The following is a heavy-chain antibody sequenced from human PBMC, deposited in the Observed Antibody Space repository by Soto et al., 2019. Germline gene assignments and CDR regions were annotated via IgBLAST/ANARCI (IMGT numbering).Heavy chain of an antibody. V-gene: IGHV2-5*02. D-gene: IGHD2-15*01. CDR2: IYWDDDK. CDR3: AHVLVVVANYGMDV. J-gene: IGHJ6*02. CDR1: GFSLSTSGVG. Sequence: QITLKESGPPLVKPTQTLTLTCTFSGFSLSTSGVGVGWIRQPPGKALEWLALIYWDDDKRYSPSLTSRLTITKDTSKNQVVLTMTNMDPVGTATYYCAHVLVVVANYGMDVWGQGTTVTVSS.